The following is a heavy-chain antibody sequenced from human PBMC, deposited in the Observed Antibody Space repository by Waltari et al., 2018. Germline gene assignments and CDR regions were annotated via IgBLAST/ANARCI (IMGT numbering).Heavy chain of an antibody. D-gene: IGHD3-16*01. CDR3: ARVLRMGDLPHLS. Sequence: EMQQLESGGGLVQPGGSLRLSCATSGFTFNNYAMTWVRQAPGKGLEWVSAISAGGATTYYADSMKGRFTISRDNSKNTLYLQMNSLRAEDTAVYYCARVLRMGDLPHLSWGQGTLVTVSS. CDR2: ISAGGATT. V-gene: IGHV3-23*01. J-gene: IGHJ5*02. CDR1: GFTFNNYA.